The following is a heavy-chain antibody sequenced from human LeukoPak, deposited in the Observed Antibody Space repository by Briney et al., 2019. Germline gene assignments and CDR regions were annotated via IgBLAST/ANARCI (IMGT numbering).Heavy chain of an antibody. CDR2: INSGGTVT. J-gene: IGHJ4*02. D-gene: IGHD4-11*01. CDR3: AKEGYSNYVYDY. Sequence: PGGSLRLSCAASGFTFSDFWMHWVRQAPGKGLVWVSRINSGGTVTNYADSVKGRFTISRDNSKNTLYLQMNSLRAEDTAVYYCAKEGYSNYVYDYWGQGTLVTVSS. CDR1: GFTFSDFW. V-gene: IGHV3-74*01.